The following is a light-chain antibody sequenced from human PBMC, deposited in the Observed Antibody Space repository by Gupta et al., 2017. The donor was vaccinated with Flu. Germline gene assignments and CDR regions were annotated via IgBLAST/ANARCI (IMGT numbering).Light chain of an antibody. V-gene: IGKV3-20*01. CDR1: QSVSRTH. CDR3: QQYGTLPWT. J-gene: IGKJ1*01. Sequence: RALSPGDRVTLSCRASQSVSRTHFALAWYQQRHGQVPRLLIYDARSRATGLSARFTGSGSETESNLTISRLEPEDFAVYYCQQYGTLPWTFGQGT. CDR2: DAR.